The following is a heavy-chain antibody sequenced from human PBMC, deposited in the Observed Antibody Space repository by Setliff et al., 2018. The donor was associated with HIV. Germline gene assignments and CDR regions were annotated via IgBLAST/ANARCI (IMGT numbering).Heavy chain of an antibody. V-gene: IGHV3-74*03. CDR1: GFTFSTYW. CDR3: ARGPTGSGSAYLDF. J-gene: IGHJ4*02. Sequence: PGGSLRLSCAASGFTFSTYWMHWVRQAPGKGLVWVSHINNDGRKTTYADSVKGRFTISRDNNKNSLHLQKNSLRSDDTALYYCARGPTGSGSAYLDFWGQGMPVTVSS. D-gene: IGHD3-10*01. CDR2: INNDGRKT.